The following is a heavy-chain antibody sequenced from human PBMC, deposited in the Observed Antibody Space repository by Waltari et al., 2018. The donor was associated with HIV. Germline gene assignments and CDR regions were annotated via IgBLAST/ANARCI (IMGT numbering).Heavy chain of an antibody. V-gene: IGHV1-3*01. CDR2: FNPGNGNT. J-gene: IGHJ4*02. D-gene: IGHD2-15*01. CDR1: GYNFTSYG. CDR3: VRGPSCSGGTCYSLFDY. Sequence: QVQLVQSGAEVKKPGASVTVSCKASGYNFTSYGVHWVRQAPGQMPGCMAWFNPGNGNTKYSRKSQDRLTVTRDESAETAYMVLTSRTSEGTAVYYCVRGPSCSGGTCYSLFDYWGQGTLVSVSS.